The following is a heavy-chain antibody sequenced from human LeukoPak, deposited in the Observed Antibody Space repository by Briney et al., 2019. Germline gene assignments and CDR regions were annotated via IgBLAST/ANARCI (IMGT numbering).Heavy chain of an antibody. CDR2: ITSSGSTI. CDR1: GFTFSNYR. V-gene: IGHV3-48*01. Sequence: GGSLRLSCAASGFTFSNYRMNWVRQAPGKGLEWVSYITSSGSTIYYAGSVKGRFTVSRDNAKSSLYLQMNSLRAEDTAVYYCARGSGWFDPWGQGTLVTVSS. J-gene: IGHJ5*02. CDR3: ARGSGWFDP.